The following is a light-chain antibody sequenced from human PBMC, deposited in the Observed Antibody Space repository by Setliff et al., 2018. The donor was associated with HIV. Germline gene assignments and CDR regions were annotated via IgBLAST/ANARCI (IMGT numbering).Light chain of an antibody. CDR1: SSDVGGYSL. CDR3: SSYAITNTLP. V-gene: IGLV2-14*03. Sequence: QSVLAQPASMSGSPGQSITISCTGTSSDVGGYSLVSWYQQHPGKAPKLIIYEVTNRASGVSNRFSGSKSGNTASLTISGLQAVDEADYYCSSYAITNTLPFGTGTKV. J-gene: IGLJ1*01. CDR2: EVT.